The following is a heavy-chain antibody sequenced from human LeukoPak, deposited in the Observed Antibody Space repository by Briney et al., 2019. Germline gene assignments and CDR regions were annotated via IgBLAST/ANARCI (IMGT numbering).Heavy chain of an antibody. CDR1: GGSITGYY. CDR2: IHCTGAT. J-gene: IGHJ4*02. CDR3: ARGNILTGYCFDF. D-gene: IGHD3-9*01. V-gene: IGHV4-34*01. Sequence: PSETLSLTCAVYGGSITGYYWSWIRQTPGRGLEWVGEIHCTGATSYNPSLKSRATISTDTPKNQFSLRLSSVTAADTAVYYCARGNILTGYCFDFWGQGALVTVSS.